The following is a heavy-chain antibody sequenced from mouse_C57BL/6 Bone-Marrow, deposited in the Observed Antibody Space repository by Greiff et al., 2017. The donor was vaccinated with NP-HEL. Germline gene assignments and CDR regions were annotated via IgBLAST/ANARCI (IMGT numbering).Heavy chain of an antibody. CDR3: ARRDLLLLFAY. D-gene: IGHD1-1*01. J-gene: IGHJ3*01. CDR1: GYTFTSYG. Sequence: QVQLQQSGAELARPGASVKLSCKASGYTFTSYGISWVKQRTGQGLEWIGEIYPRSGNTYYNEKFKGKATLTADKSSSTAYMELRSLTSEDSAVYFCARRDLLLLFAYWGQGTLLTVSA. CDR2: IYPRSGNT. V-gene: IGHV1-81*01.